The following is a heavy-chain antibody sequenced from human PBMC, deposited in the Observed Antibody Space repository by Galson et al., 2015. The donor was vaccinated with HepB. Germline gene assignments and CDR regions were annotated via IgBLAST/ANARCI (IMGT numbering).Heavy chain of an antibody. Sequence: SETLSLTCAVYGGSFSGYYWSWIRQPPGRGLEWIGEINHSGSTNYNPSLKSRVTISVDTSKNQFSLKLSSVTAADTAVYYCATLGGYYYDSSGYPGFDYWGQGTLVTVSS. CDR1: GGSFSGYY. D-gene: IGHD3-22*01. CDR3: ATLGGYYYDSSGYPGFDY. CDR2: INHSGST. V-gene: IGHV4-34*01. J-gene: IGHJ4*02.